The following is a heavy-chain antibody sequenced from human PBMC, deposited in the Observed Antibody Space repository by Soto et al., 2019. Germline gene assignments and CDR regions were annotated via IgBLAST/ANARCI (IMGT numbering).Heavy chain of an antibody. V-gene: IGHV3-49*04. CDR3: TRGHPSGISQLMDV. D-gene: IGHD1-26*01. CDR2: IRGIAFAGTT. Sequence: PGGSLRLSCSASGFTFRDYAMSWVRQAPGKGLEWVGFIRGIAFAGTTEYAASVTGRFTISRDDSKSFAYLQINNLKTEDTAVYYFTRGHPSGISQLMDVWGQGSTVTVS. CDR1: GFTFRDYA. J-gene: IGHJ6*02.